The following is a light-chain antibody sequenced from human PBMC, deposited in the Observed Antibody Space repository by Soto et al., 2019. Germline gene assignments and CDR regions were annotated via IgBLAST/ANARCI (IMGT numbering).Light chain of an antibody. J-gene: IGKJ1*01. V-gene: IGKV3-15*01. CDR2: GAS. CDR3: QQYNNWPWT. Sequence: EIVMTQSPATLSVSPGGRATLSCRASQSISDTLAWYQQKPGQAPRLLINGASTRATGFPARFSGSGSGTDFTLPISSLQSEDFAVYYGQQYNNWPWTFGQGTKGEIK. CDR1: QSISDT.